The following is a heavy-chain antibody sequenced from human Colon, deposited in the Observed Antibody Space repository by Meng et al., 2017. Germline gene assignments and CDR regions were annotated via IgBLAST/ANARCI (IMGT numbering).Heavy chain of an antibody. CDR1: EFIVSNGY. Sequence: GGPLRLSCAVSEFIVSNGYMSWIRQAPGKGLDWVSAIYGDGTTFHTDSVKGRFTISRDNSKNTLNLQMNSLRPEDTALYFCVTGGHYYGSWGQWTMVTVSS. D-gene: IGHD3-10*01. J-gene: IGHJ3*01. CDR2: IYGDGTT. V-gene: IGHV3-66*02. CDR3: VTGGHYYGS.